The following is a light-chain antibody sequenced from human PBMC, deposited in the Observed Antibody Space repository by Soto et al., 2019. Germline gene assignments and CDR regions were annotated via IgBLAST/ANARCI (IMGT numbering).Light chain of an antibody. CDR3: QSYDSSLYVSV. Sequence: QSVLTQPPSVSGAPGQRVTISCTGSSSNIGAHYNVHWYQQLPGTAPKLLIYANTNRPSGVPDRFSGSKSGTSASLAITGLQAEDEADYYCQSYDSSLYVSVFGGGTKLTVL. CDR2: ANT. V-gene: IGLV1-40*01. J-gene: IGLJ2*01. CDR1: SSNIGAHYN.